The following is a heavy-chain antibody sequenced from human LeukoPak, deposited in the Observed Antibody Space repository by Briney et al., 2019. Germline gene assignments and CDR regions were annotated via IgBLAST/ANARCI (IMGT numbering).Heavy chain of an antibody. CDR3: ARDVRAVAGTALSM. J-gene: IGHJ4*02. V-gene: IGHV1-18*01. CDR1: GYTFTKYA. CDR2: ISAYNGNT. D-gene: IGHD6-19*01. Sequence: GASVKVSCKASGYTFTKYAMNWVRQAPGQGLEWMGWISAYNGNTNYAQKLQGRVTMTTDTSTSTAHMELRSLRSDDTAVYYCARDVRAVAGTALSMWGQGTLVTVSS.